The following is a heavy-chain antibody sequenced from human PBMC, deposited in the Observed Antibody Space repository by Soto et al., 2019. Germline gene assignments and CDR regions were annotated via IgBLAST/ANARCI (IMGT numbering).Heavy chain of an antibody. J-gene: IGHJ6*03. CDR1: GFSFISYS. Sequence: EVHQVESGGGLVKPGGSLRLSCAASGFSFISYSMNWIRQAPGKGLEWVSSINEDSSYIYYAHSLRGRFTISRDNAKDSLYLQMNSLRAEDTAVYYCVRDFGWYFRSGYMDVWGDGATVTVSS. V-gene: IGHV3-21*01. CDR3: VRDFGWYFRSGYMDV. CDR2: INEDSSYI. D-gene: IGHD3-3*01.